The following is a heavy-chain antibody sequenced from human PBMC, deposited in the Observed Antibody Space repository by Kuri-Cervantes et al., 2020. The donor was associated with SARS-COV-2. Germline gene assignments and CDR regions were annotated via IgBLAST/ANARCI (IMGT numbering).Heavy chain of an antibody. Sequence: GGSLRLSCAASGFTFSDYYMSWIRQAPGKGLEWVSYISSRGSTIYYADSVRGRFTISRDNAKNSLYLQMNSLRAEDTAVYHCARGYSGYVGAFDIWGQGTMVTVSS. CDR3: ARGYSGYVGAFDI. V-gene: IGHV3-11*04. CDR1: GFTFSDYY. D-gene: IGHD5-12*01. CDR2: ISSRGSTI. J-gene: IGHJ3*02.